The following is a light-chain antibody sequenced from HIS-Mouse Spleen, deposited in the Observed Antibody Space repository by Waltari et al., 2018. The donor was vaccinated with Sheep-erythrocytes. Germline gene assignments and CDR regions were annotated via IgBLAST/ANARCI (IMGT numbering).Light chain of an antibody. CDR3: QAWDSSTALVV. J-gene: IGLJ2*01. CDR1: KLGDKY. Sequence: SYELTQPPSVSVSPGQTASITCSGDKLGDKYACWYQQKPGQSPVLVIYQDSKRPSGSPERFSGSNSGNTATLTISGTQAMDEADYYCQAWDSSTALVVFGGGTKLTVL. CDR2: QDS. V-gene: IGLV3-1*01.